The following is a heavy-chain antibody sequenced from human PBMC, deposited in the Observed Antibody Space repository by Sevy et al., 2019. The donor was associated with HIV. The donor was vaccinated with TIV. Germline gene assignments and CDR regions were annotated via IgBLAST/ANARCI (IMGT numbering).Heavy chain of an antibody. CDR1: GGSFSRDY. CDR3: ARAGMTTVTLLDY. J-gene: IGHJ4*02. Sequence: SETLSLTCTVSGGSFSRDYWNWIRQPAGKGLEGIGRINTRGSTNYNPSLKSRVTMSVDTSKNQVSLKLMSVTAADTAVYYCARAGMTTVTLLDYWGQGALVTVSS. D-gene: IGHD4-17*01. CDR2: INTRGST. V-gene: IGHV4-4*07.